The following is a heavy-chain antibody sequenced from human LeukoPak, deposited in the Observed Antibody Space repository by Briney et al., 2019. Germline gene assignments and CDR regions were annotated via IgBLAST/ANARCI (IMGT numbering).Heavy chain of an antibody. Sequence: GGSLRLSCAASGFTLSGYWMHWVRQAPGKGLVWVSRINSDGSSTSYADSVKGRFTISRDNAKNTLYLQMNSLRAEDTAVYYCARGGGYSYGPTDYWGQGTLVTVSS. V-gene: IGHV3-74*01. CDR2: INSDGSST. D-gene: IGHD5-18*01. J-gene: IGHJ4*02. CDR1: GFTLSGYW. CDR3: ARGGGYSYGPTDY.